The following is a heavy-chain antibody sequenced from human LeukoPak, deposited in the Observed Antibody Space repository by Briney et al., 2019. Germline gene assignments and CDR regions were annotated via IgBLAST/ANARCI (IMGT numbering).Heavy chain of an antibody. CDR1: GFTFSSYS. D-gene: IGHD1-26*01. J-gene: IGHJ4*02. CDR2: ISSSSSYI. Sequence: GGSLRLSCAASGFTFSSYSMNWVRQAPGKGLEWVSSISSSSSYIYYADSVKGRFTISRDNAKNSLYLQMNSLRAEDTAVYYCARCRRGSYYLLDYWGQGTLVTVSS. CDR3: ARCRRGSYYLLDY. V-gene: IGHV3-21*01.